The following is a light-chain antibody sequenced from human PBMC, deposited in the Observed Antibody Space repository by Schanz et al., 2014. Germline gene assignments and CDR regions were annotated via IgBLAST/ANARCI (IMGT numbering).Light chain of an antibody. CDR3: SSYTSTSTLV. J-gene: IGLJ3*02. CDR1: SSDVGAYEY. CDR2: DVT. V-gene: IGLV2-14*01. Sequence: QSALTQPASVSGSPGQSITISCTGTSSDVGAYEYVSWYQQRPGKAPKLLIYDVTNRPSGISNRFSGSKSGNTASLTISGLQAEDEADYFCSSYTSTSTLVFGGGTQLTVL.